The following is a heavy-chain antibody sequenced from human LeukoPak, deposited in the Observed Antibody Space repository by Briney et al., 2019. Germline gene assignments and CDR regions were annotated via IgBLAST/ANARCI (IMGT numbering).Heavy chain of an antibody. V-gene: IGHV3-7*01. J-gene: IGHJ4*02. Sequence: GGSLRLSCAASGFSVSNFWMRWVRQAPGKGPEWVANIRPDGSGTDYVDSVKGRFTISRDNAKNSLYLQMNSLRAGDTAVYYCARDSSGYFDYWGQGALVTVSS. CDR3: ARDSSGYFDY. D-gene: IGHD3-22*01. CDR1: GFSVSNFW. CDR2: IRPDGSGT.